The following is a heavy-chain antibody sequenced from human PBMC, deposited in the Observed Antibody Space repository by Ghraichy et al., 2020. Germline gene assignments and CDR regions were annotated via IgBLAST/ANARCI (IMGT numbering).Heavy chain of an antibody. J-gene: IGHJ6*02. V-gene: IGHV3-23*01. CDR3: AKDAVVVPAYYYGMDV. CDR1: GFTFSSYA. CDR2: ISGSGGST. Sequence: GGSLRLSCAASGFTFSSYAMSWVRQAPGKGLEWVSAISGSGGSTYYADSVKGRFTISRDNSKNTLYLQMNSLRAEDTAVYYCAKDAVVVPAYYYGMDVWGQGTTVTVSS. D-gene: IGHD2-2*01.